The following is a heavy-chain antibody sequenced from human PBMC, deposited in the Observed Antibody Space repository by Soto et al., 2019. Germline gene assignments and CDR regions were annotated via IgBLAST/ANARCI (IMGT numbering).Heavy chain of an antibody. CDR1: GGSISSYY. J-gene: IGHJ4*02. Sequence: SETLSLTCTVSGGSISSYYWSWIRQPPGKGLEWIGYIYYSGSTNYNPSLKSRVSISIDTSKNQFSLKLSSVTAADTAVYYCARAYGYYFAYWGQGTLVPVSS. V-gene: IGHV4-59*01. CDR3: ARAYGYYFAY. CDR2: IYYSGST. D-gene: IGHD4-17*01.